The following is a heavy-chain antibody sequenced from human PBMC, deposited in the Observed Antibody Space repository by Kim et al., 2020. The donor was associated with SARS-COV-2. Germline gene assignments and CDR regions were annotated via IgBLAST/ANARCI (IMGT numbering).Heavy chain of an antibody. J-gene: IGHJ6*02. V-gene: IGHV3-49*03. CDR3: TRGQTSTVNHYYYYGMDV. CDR1: GFTFGDYA. Sequence: GGSLRLSCTASGFTFGDYAMSWFRQAPGKGLEWVGFIRSKAYGGTTEYAASVKGRFTISRDDSKSIAYLQMNSLKTEDTAVYYCTRGQTSTVNHYYYYGMDVWGQGTTVTVSS. D-gene: IGHD4-17*01. CDR2: IRSKAYGGTT.